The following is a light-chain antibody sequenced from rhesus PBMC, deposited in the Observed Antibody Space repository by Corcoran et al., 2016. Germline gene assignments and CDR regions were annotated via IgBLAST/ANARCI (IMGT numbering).Light chain of an antibody. J-gene: IGKJ1*01. CDR3: QQYYSSPWT. V-gene: IGKV4-1*01. CDR1: QSLLYSSNNKNY. CDR2: SAS. Sequence: DIVMTQSPDSLVVFLGEKFTINCKSSQSLLYSSNNKNYLAWDQQKPGQVLKLLIYSASARDSGVTQRISGSGSGTEFTLTISGLQAEDVAVYYCQQYYSSPWTFGQGTKVEIK.